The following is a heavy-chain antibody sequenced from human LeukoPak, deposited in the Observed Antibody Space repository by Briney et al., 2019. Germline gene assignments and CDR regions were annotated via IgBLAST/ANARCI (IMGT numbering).Heavy chain of an antibody. CDR3: AGLVGRYSSGLYYYYFDY. Sequence: ASVKVSCKASGYTFTSYYMRWVRQAPGQGLEWMGIINPSGGSTSYAQKFQGRVTMTRDTSTSTVYMELSSLRSEDTAVYYCAGLVGRYSSGLYYYYFDYWGQGTLVTVSS. CDR2: INPSGGST. V-gene: IGHV1-46*01. J-gene: IGHJ4*02. CDR1: GYTFTSYY. D-gene: IGHD3-22*01.